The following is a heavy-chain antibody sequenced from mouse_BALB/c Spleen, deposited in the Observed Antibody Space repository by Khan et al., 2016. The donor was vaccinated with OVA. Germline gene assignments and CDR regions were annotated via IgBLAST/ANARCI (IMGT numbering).Heavy chain of an antibody. Sequence: EVQLKESGAELMKPGASVKLSCTVSGFNIKDTYMHWVRQRPEQGLEKFQGKATLTADTSSNTAYLQLSSLTSEDTAVYYCAYSLLLYAMDYWGQGTSVTVSS. D-gene: IGHD1-2*01. J-gene: IGHJ4*01. V-gene: IGHV14-3*02. CDR1: GFNIKDTY. CDR3: AYSLLLYAMDY.